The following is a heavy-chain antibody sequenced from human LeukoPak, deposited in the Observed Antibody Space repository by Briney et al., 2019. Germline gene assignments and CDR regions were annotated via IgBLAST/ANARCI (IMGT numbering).Heavy chain of an antibody. CDR1: GYTFTSYG. V-gene: IGHV1-18*01. J-gene: IGHJ3*02. D-gene: IGHD3-16*01. CDR2: ISAYNGNT. Sequence: ASVKVSCKASGYTFTSYGISWVRQAPGQGLEWMGWISAYNGNTNYAQKLQGRVTMTTDTSTSTAYMELRSLRSDDTAVYYCARVPPISPPQHSYAYAFDIWGQGTMVTVS. CDR3: ARVPPISPPQHSYAYAFDI.